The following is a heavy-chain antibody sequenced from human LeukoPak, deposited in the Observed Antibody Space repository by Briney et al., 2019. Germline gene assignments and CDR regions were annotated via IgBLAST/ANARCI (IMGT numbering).Heavy chain of an antibody. J-gene: IGHJ4*02. D-gene: IGHD6-6*01. CDR3: AKAEGAARLDSAMDY. Sequence: SETLSLTCTVPGGSISSHYWSWIRQPPGKGLEWIGYIYYSGSTNYNPSLKSRVTISVDTSKNQFSLKLSSVTAADTAVYYCAKAEGAARLDSAMDYWGQGTLVTVSS. V-gene: IGHV4-59*11. CDR1: GGSISSHY. CDR2: IYYSGST.